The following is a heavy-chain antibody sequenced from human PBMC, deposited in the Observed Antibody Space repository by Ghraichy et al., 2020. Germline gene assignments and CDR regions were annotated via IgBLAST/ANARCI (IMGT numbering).Heavy chain of an antibody. J-gene: IGHJ5*02. V-gene: IGHV1-2*02. CDR1: GYTFTDYY. CDR3: ARDCLVAGYTHYNWFDP. D-gene: IGHD6-19*01. Sequence: VKVSCKASGYTFTDYYFHWVRQAPGQGLQWMGWINPNSGGTNYAQKFKGRVTMTRDTSITTAYMEPSSLTSDDTAVYYCARDCLVAGYTHYNWFDPWGQGTLVTVSS. CDR2: INPNSGGT.